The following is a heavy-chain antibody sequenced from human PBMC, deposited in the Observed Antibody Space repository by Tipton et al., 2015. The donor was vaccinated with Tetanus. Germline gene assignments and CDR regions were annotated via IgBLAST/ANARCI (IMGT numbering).Heavy chain of an antibody. Sequence: LRLSCAVYGGPLSRYYWTWIRQPPGKGLEWIGEVGDSGSTNYSPSLKSRVTISLDKSKNQFSLKLRSVTAADTAVYYCARSADNWFDPWGQGTLVTVSS. V-gene: IGHV4-34*01. CDR1: GGPLSRYY. CDR2: VGDSGST. J-gene: IGHJ5*02. CDR3: ARSADNWFDP.